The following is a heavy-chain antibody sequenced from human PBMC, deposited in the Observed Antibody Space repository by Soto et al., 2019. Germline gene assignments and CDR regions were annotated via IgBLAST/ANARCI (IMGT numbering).Heavy chain of an antibody. J-gene: IGHJ6*03. D-gene: IGHD6-19*01. Sequence: QVQLVQSGAEVKKPGSSVKVSCKASGGTFSSYTISWVRQAPGQGLEWMGRIIPILGIAKSAQKFQGRVTMTADKSTSTAYMELSSLRSEDTAVYYWASWLAPSVGDYSYYMDVWGKGTTVTVSS. V-gene: IGHV1-69*02. CDR3: ASWLAPSVGDYSYYMDV. CDR2: IIPILGIA. CDR1: GGTFSSYT.